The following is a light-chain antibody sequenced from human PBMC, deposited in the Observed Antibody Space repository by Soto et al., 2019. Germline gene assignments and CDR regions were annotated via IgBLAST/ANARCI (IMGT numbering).Light chain of an antibody. Sequence: EIVLTQSPGTLSLSPGERATLSCRASQDVDSNFLAWYQQRPGQAPRLLIYGSSRSATGIPDRFSCSGSGTDFTLTISRVGPEDIAVYFCHQYYSSITFGGGTKVEVK. CDR2: GSS. CDR3: HQYYSSIT. CDR1: QDVDSNF. V-gene: IGKV3-20*01. J-gene: IGKJ4*01.